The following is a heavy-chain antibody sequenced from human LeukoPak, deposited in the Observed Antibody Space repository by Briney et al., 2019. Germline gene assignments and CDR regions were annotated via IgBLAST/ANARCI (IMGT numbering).Heavy chain of an antibody. CDR1: GGSISSGPYY. CDR2: TTYSGNT. J-gene: IGHJ5*02. Sequence: SQTLSLTCTVSGGSISSGPYYWIWILQHPGKGLEWIGYTTYSGNTYYYPALNSRVTVSLDTSKTQFSLKLSSVTAADTAVYYCARGQPITVPYIVGATGGWFDPWGQGTLVTVSS. D-gene: IGHD1-26*01. V-gene: IGHV4-31*03. CDR3: ARGQPITVPYIVGATGGWFDP.